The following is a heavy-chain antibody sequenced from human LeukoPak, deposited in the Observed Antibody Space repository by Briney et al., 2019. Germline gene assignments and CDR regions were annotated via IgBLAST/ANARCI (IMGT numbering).Heavy chain of an antibody. J-gene: IGHJ4*02. V-gene: IGHV6-1*01. CDR1: GDSVSINSAA. CDR2: TYQRSKWYN. CDR3: ARSPSPYSSGWYFDY. D-gene: IGHD6-19*01. Sequence: SQTLSLTCAISGDSVSINSAAWNWIRQSPSRGLEWLGRTYQRSKWYNDYAVSVKSRITINPDISKNQFSLQLNSVTPEDTAVYYCARSPSPYSSGWYFDYWGQGTLITVSS.